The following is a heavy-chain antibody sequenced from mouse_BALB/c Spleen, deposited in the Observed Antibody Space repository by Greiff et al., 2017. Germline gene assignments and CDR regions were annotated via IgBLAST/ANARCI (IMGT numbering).Heavy chain of an antibody. CDR3: TRSGGNYWSFDD. J-gene: IGHJ1*01. Sequence: ESGAELVKPGASVKLSCKASGYTFTSYYMYWVKQRPGQGLEWIGEINPSNGGTNFNEKFKSKATLTVDKSSSTAYMQLSSLTSEDSAVYYCTRSGGNYWSFDDWGAGTTVTVSS. V-gene: IGHV1S81*02. D-gene: IGHD2-1*01. CDR2: INPSNGGT. CDR1: GYTFTSYY.